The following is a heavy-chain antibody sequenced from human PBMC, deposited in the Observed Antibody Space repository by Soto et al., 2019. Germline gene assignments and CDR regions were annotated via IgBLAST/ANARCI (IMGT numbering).Heavy chain of an antibody. CDR1: GGSFSGYY. CDR2: INHSGST. D-gene: IGHD3-22*01. Sequence: PSETLSLTCAVYGGSFSGYYWSWIRQPPGKGLEWIGEINHSGSTNYNPSLKSRVTISVDTSKNQFSLKLSSVTAADTAVYYCARAPENYYDSSGYSRDFEYWGQGTLVTVSS. V-gene: IGHV4-34*01. CDR3: ARAPENYYDSSGYSRDFEY. J-gene: IGHJ4*02.